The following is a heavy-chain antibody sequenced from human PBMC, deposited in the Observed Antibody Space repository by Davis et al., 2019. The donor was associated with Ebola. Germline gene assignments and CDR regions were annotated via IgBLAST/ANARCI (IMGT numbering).Heavy chain of an antibody. CDR3: ARVVYDYIWGSYRLRYFDY. CDR1: GGSFSGYY. D-gene: IGHD3-16*02. Sequence: MPSETLSLTCAVYGGSFSGYYWSWIRQPPGKGLEWIGEINHSGSTNYNPSLKSRVTISVDTSKNQFSLKLSSVTAADTAVYYCARVVYDYIWGSYRLRYFDYWGQGTLVTVSS. CDR2: INHSGST. J-gene: IGHJ4*02. V-gene: IGHV4-34*01.